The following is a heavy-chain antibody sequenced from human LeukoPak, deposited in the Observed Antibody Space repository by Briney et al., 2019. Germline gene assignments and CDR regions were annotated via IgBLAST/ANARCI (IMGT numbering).Heavy chain of an antibody. CDR1: GYTFTTYD. CDR2: MNPNSGYT. J-gene: IGHJ4*02. CDR3: ARVAGSIDY. Sequence: ASVKVSCKASGYTFTTYDINWVRQATGQGLEWMGWMNPNSGYTGYAQKFQGRVTIARDTSISTAYMELSSLRSEDTAVYYCARVAGSIDYWGQGTLVTVSS. V-gene: IGHV1-8*03. D-gene: IGHD6-19*01.